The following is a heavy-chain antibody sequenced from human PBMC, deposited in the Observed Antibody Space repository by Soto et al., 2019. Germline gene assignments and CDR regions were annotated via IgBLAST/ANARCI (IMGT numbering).Heavy chain of an antibody. CDR2: IYYSGST. V-gene: IGHV4-31*01. D-gene: IGHD3-10*01. CDR1: GGSISSGGYY. J-gene: IGHJ5*02. Sequence: QVQLQESGPGLVKPSQTLSLTCTVSGGSISSGGYYWSWIRQHPGKGLEWIGYIYYSGSTYYNPSLKSLVTISVDTSKNQFCLKLSSVTAADTAVYYCARGEVTMVRGVIIDNWFDPWGQGTLVTVSS. CDR3: ARGEVTMVRGVIIDNWFDP.